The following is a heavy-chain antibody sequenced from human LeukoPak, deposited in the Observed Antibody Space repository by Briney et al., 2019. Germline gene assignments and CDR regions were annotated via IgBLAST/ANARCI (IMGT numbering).Heavy chain of an antibody. CDR1: GGSISSGGYS. CDR3: ARGEGDIVVVPAARFDY. D-gene: IGHD2-2*01. V-gene: IGHV4-30-2*01. Sequence: SQTLSLTCAVSGGSISSGGYSWSWIRQPPGKGLEWIGYIYHSGSTYYNPSLKGRVTISVDRSKNQFSLKLSSVTAADTAVYYCARGEGDIVVVPAARFDYWGQGTLVTVSS. J-gene: IGHJ4*02. CDR2: IYHSGST.